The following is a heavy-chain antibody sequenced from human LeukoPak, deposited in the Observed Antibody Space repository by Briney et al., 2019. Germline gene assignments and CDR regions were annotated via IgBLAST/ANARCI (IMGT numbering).Heavy chain of an antibody. CDR2: INPNSGGT. D-gene: IGHD6-6*01. J-gene: IGHJ4*02. CDR3: ARDLRSIAARSVYVY. CDR1: GYTFTGYY. V-gene: IGHV1-2*02. Sequence: GASVKVSCKASGYTFTGYYMHWVRQAPGQGLEWMGWINPNSGGTNYAQKFQGRVTMTRDTSISTAYMELSRLRSDDTAVYYCARDLRSIAARSVYVYWGQGTLVTVSS.